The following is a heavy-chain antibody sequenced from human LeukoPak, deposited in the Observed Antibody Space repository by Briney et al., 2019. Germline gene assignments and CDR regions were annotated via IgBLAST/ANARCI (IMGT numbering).Heavy chain of an antibody. D-gene: IGHD7-27*01. CDR1: GYTFTGYY. J-gene: IGHJ4*02. V-gene: IGHV1-2*02. CDR2: INPNSGDT. Sequence: ASVKVSCKASGYTFTGYYMHWVRQAPGQGLEWMGWINPNSGDTNYAQNFQGRVTMTRDTSISTAYMELSRLRSDDTAVYYCARDLSSTSNWELDYWGQGTLVTVSS. CDR3: ARDLSSTSNWELDY.